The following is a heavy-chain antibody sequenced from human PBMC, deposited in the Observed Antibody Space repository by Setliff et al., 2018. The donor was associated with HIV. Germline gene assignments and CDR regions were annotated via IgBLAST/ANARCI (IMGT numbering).Heavy chain of an antibody. J-gene: IGHJ2*01. V-gene: IGHV4-4*07. CDR1: GGSINTY. CDR3: ARANIVVVPAAIYWYFDL. D-gene: IGHD2-2*01. Sequence: PSETLSLTCTVSGGSINTYWSWIRQPAGKGLEWIGHIYSSGSTNYNPSLKSRVTISVDTSKNQFSLKLSSVTAADTAVYYCARANIVVVPAAIYWYFDLWGRGTLVTVSS. CDR2: IYSSGST.